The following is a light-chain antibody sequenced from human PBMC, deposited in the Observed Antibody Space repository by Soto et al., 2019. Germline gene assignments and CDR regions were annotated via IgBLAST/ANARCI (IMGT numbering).Light chain of an antibody. V-gene: IGKV1-5*01. CDR2: DSS. CDR3: QLYDSYSWR. Sequence: DIHMTQSPSTLSASVGDGVTITFRASQSISKWLAWYQQKSGKSLKLLIYDSSSLQSGVPSRFSGSGSGTEFTLTNASLQPDDFATYSCQLYDSYSWRFGQG. J-gene: IGKJ1*01. CDR1: QSISKW.